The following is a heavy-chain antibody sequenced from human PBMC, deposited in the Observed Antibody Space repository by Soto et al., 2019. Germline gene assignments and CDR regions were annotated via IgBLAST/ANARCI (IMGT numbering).Heavy chain of an antibody. CDR1: GFTFSSYW. CDR3: SPSRDF. CDR2: INQDGSEK. V-gene: IGHV3-7*01. J-gene: IGHJ4*02. Sequence: GGSLRLSCAASGFTFSSYWMDWVRQAPGKGLGWVANINQDGSEKHYVDSVKGRFTISRDNAKDSLYLQMGSLTAEDSALYYCSPSRDFWGRGTLVTVAS.